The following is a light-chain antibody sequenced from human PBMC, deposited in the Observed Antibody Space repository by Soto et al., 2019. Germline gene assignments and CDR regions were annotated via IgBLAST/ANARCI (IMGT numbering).Light chain of an antibody. CDR1: SSDVGGYNY. J-gene: IGLJ2*01. V-gene: IGLV2-11*01. CDR3: CSYAGTYTL. Sequence: QSVLTQPRSVSGSPGQSVTISCTGTSSDVGGYNYVSWYQQHPGKAPKLMIYDVSKRPSGVPDRFSGSKSANTASLTISGLQSEDEADYYCCSYAGTYTLFGGGTKLIVL. CDR2: DVS.